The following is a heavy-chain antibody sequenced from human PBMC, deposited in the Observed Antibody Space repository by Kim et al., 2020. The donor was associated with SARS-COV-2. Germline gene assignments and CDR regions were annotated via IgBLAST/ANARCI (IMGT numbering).Heavy chain of an antibody. CDR1: GFIFSRNA. D-gene: IGHD6-19*01. J-gene: IGHJ5*02. Sequence: GGSLRLSCAASGFIFSRNALHWVRQAPGKGLEWVAVISYDGTNKYYADSVKGRFTISRDNSKNTLYLQMNSLRVEDTAVYYCARHPDIYSSVSYLKFDPWGQGTLVTVSS. CDR3: ARHPDIYSSVSYLKFDP. CDR2: ISYDGTNK. V-gene: IGHV3-30*04.